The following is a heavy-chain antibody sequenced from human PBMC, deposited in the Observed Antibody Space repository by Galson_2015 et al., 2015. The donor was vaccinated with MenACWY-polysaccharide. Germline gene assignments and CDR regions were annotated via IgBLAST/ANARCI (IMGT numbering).Heavy chain of an antibody. D-gene: IGHD4/OR15-4a*01. V-gene: IGHV3-74*01. CDR3: ATNYYDGVGNAAIYGVIMWFDP. J-gene: IGHJ5*02. CDR2: IHGDGSRA. CDR1: GFTFSNYW. Sequence: SLRLSCAASGFTFSNYWMHWVRQAPGKGLVWVSRIHGDGSRASYADSVNGRFTISRDNAKNTLYLQMNRLTAEDTAVYYCATNYYDGVGNAAIYGVIMWFDPWGQGTLVTVSS.